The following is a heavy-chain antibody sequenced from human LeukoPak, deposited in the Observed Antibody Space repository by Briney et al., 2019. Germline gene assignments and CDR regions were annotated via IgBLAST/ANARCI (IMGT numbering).Heavy chain of an antibody. CDR1: GFTFSRSA. CDR2: ISHDGSNT. CDR3: AKEMKPWMHFDY. Sequence: GGSLRLSCAASGFTFSRSAVHWVRQAPGKGLEWVTVISHDGSNTDYTDSVKGRFTISRDNSKNTLYLQMNSLRAEDTAVYYCAKEMKPWMHFDYWGQGTLVTVSS. D-gene: IGHD5-12*01. J-gene: IGHJ4*02. V-gene: IGHV3-30*18.